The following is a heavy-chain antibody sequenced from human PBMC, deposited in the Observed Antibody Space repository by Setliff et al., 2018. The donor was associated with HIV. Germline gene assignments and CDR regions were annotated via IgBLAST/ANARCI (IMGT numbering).Heavy chain of an antibody. CDR1: GYTLTSYY. Sequence: ASVKVSCKASGYTLTSYYMHWVRQAPGQGLEWMGVINPINGDATFVRNFQGRGTMTRETSTKTVYMELSSLKFEDTAVYYSVRGGPRGLEVAALEFDSWGQGTLVTVSS. V-gene: IGHV1-46*01. J-gene: IGHJ4*02. CDR2: INPINGDA. D-gene: IGHD6-19*01. CDR3: VRGGPRGLEVAALEFDS.